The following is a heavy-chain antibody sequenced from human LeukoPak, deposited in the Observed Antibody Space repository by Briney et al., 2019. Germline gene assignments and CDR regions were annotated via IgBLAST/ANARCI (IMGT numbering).Heavy chain of an antibody. CDR2: IYTTGST. CDR1: GGSISSTSYY. Sequence: SETLSLTCTVSGGSISSTSYYWSWIRQPAGKGLEWIGHIYTTGSTNYNPSLRSRVTVSLEMSKHQFSLNLTCVTAADTAVYFCASNTGSVFDYWGQGALVTVSS. V-gene: IGHV4-61*09. CDR3: ASNTGSVFDY. J-gene: IGHJ4*01. D-gene: IGHD7-27*01.